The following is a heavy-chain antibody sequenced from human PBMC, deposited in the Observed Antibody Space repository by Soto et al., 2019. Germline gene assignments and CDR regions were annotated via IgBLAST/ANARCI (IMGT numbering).Heavy chain of an antibody. J-gene: IGHJ3*02. CDR3: AADGNGAAFDI. Sequence: GASVKVSGKASGYTFTSYAMHWVRQAPGQRLEWMGWINAGNGNTKYSQKFQGRVTITRDTSASTAYMELSSLRSEDTAVYYCAADGNGAAFDIWGQGTMVTVSS. D-gene: IGHD2-15*01. CDR1: GYTFTSYA. CDR2: INAGNGNT. V-gene: IGHV1-3*01.